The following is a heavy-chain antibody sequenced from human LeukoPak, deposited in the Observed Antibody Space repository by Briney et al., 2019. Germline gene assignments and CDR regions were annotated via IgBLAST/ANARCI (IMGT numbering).Heavy chain of an antibody. CDR3: ARGRAVYYYYYYYMDV. Sequence: PSETLSLTCAVYGGSFNGYYWSWIRQPPGKGLEWIGEINHSGSTNYNPSLKSRVTISVDTSKNQFSLKLSSVTAADTAVYYCARGRAVYYYYYYYMDVWGKGTTVTVSS. J-gene: IGHJ6*03. CDR1: GGSFNGYY. CDR2: INHSGST. V-gene: IGHV4-34*01.